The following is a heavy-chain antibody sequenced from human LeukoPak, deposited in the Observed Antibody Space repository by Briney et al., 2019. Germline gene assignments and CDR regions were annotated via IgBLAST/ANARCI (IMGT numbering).Heavy chain of an antibody. CDR2: IYSGGST. J-gene: IGHJ4*02. Sequence: QPGGSLTLSCAASGFTVSSNYMSWVRQAPGKGLEWVSVIYSGGSTYYADSVKGRFTISRDNSKNTLYLQMNSLRAEDTAVYYCARGRGYSYGAFFDYWGQGTLVTVSS. D-gene: IGHD5-18*01. CDR1: GFTVSSNY. CDR3: ARGRGYSYGAFFDY. V-gene: IGHV3-53*01.